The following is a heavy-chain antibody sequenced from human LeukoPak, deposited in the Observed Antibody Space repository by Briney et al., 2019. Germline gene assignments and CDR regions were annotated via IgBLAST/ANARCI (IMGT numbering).Heavy chain of an antibody. V-gene: IGHV4-59*01. CDR2: IYYSGTT. Sequence: SSETLSLTCTVSGGSISTYYWSWIRQPPGEGLEWIGSIYYSGTTHSNPSLKSRATISVDTSKNHLSLKVNSVTAADTAVYYCARGASGTLYDAFDIWGRGTMVTVPS. J-gene: IGHJ3*02. CDR3: ARGASGTLYDAFDI. CDR1: GGSISTYY. D-gene: IGHD1-26*01.